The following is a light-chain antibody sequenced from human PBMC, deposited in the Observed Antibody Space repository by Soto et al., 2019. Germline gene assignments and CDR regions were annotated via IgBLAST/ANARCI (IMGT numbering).Light chain of an antibody. CDR3: QQRSNWPLT. CDR1: QSVRNN. J-gene: IGKJ4*01. CDR2: AVS. V-gene: IGKV3-15*01. Sequence: EIVMTQSPVTLSVSPGEGATLFCRASQSVRNNLAWYQQKPGLAPRLLIYAVSTRATGVPARFSGNGSETEFTLTISGLQFDDFALYYSQQRSNWPLTFGSGTKVDIK.